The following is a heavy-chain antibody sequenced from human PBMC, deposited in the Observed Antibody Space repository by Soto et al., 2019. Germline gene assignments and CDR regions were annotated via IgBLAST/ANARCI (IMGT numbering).Heavy chain of an antibody. Sequence: QVQLQESGPGLVKPSQTLSLTCTVSGGSISSGDYYWSWIRQPPGKGLEWIGYIYYSGSTYYNPSLKSRVTISVDTSKNQFSLKLSSVTAADTAVYYCARFLGGGYDSNYGMDVWGQGTTVTVSS. V-gene: IGHV4-30-4*01. D-gene: IGHD5-12*01. CDR3: ARFLGGGYDSNYGMDV. CDR1: GGSISSGDYY. CDR2: IYYSGST. J-gene: IGHJ6*02.